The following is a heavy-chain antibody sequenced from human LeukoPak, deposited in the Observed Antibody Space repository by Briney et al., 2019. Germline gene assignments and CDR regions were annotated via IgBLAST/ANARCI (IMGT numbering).Heavy chain of an antibody. V-gene: IGHV3-30*03. CDR1: GVTLSPYG. Sequence: PGMSLRLSCAASGVTLSPYGMHRVRQAPGKGLEWVAVISYEGGTQHYADSVKGRFIISRDNPRNTLYLHMSRLTADDTAVYYCVRDVNWNDGNYWGQGTLVTVSS. CDR3: VRDVNWNDGNY. D-gene: IGHD1-20*01. J-gene: IGHJ4*02. CDR2: ISYEGGTQ.